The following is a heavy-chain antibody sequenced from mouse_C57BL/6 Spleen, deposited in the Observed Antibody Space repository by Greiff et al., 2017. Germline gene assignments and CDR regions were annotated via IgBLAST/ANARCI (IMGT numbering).Heavy chain of an antibody. J-gene: IGHJ1*03. CDR1: GYTFTDYN. Sequence: VQLKQSGPELVKPGASVKMSCKASGYTFTDYNMHWVKQSHGKSLEWIGYINPNNGGTSYNQKFKGKATLTENKSSSTAYMELRSLTSEDSAVYYCARGYYGSSYLYFDVWGTGTTVTVSS. CDR3: ARGYYGSSYLYFDV. V-gene: IGHV1-22*01. CDR2: INPNNGGT. D-gene: IGHD1-1*01.